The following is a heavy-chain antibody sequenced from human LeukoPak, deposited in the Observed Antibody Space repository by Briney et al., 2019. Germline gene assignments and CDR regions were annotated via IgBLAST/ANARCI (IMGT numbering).Heavy chain of an antibody. CDR3: ARDREGSHYATWIQLCDY. CDR2: ISSSGSNI. V-gene: IGHV3-48*03. D-gene: IGHD5-18*01. CDR1: ELTFSSYE. J-gene: IGHJ4*02. Sequence: AGRSLRLSCAASELTFSSYEMNWVRQAPGKVLDWVAYISSSGSNIYYADSVKGRFTISRDNAKNSLYLQMNSLRAEDTAVYYCARDREGSHYATWIQLCDYWGQGALVTVSS.